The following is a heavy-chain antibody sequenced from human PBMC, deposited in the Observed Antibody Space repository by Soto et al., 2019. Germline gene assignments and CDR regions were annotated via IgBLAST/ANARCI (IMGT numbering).Heavy chain of an antibody. CDR3: ARGQSSLLLDC. V-gene: IGHV4-34*01. CDR1: GGSFSAYY. Sequence: SETLSLTCAVYGGSFSAYYWSLIRQPPGKGLEWIGEINHSGSTNYNPSLKSRVTISVDTSKNQFSLKLSPVTAADTAVYYCARGQSSLLLDCWGQGILVTVSS. CDR2: INHSGST. J-gene: IGHJ4*02. D-gene: IGHD2-8*02.